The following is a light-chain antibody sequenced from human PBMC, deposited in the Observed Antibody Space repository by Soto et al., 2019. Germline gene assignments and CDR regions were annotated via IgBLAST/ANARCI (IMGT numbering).Light chain of an antibody. CDR3: QQYNNWPYT. J-gene: IGKJ2*01. CDR2: RAS. V-gene: IGKV3-15*01. Sequence: ELVMTQSPATLSVTPGGSATLSCRASQHVSSNFAWYRQKPGQAPTRLIYRASTRATGIPARFSGSGSGTEFTLTISSLQSEDFAVYYCQQYNNWPYTFGQGTKLEIK. CDR1: QHVSSN.